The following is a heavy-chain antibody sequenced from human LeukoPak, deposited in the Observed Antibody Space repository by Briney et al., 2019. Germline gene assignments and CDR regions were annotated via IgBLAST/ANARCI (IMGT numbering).Heavy chain of an antibody. CDR3: ASGRDITVAGPGGYFDY. J-gene: IGHJ4*02. CDR1: GFTFSDYH. D-gene: IGHD6-19*01. Sequence: GGSLRLSCAASGFTFSDYHMNWIRQAPGKGLEWASYISPGGGSIYLADSVKGRFTISWDNAKNSLFLQMNSLTAEDTAVYYCASGRDITVAGPGGYFDYWGQGTLVTVSS. V-gene: IGHV3-11*01. CDR2: ISPGGGSI.